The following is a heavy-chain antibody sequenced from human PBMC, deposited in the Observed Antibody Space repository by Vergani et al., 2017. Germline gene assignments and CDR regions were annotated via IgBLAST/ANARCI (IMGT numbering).Heavy chain of an antibody. J-gene: IGHJ5*02. CDR2: ISPKTGDT. V-gene: IGHV1-2*02. CDR3: AHSWNCGRRDCFDA. Sequence: QVQLMQSGPVMKKPGGSMKVSCQASESTFSDYNIHWVRQAPGPGHQWMGWISPKTGDTDYLQRFQDRVTMTRDASTKTVYLKMTRLTSDDTAIYYCAHSWNCGRRDCFDAWGPGTLVTVSS. D-gene: IGHD1-26*01. CDR1: ESTFSDYN.